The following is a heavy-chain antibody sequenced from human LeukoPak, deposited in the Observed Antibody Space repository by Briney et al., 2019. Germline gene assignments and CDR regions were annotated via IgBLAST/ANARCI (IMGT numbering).Heavy chain of an antibody. V-gene: IGHV1-46*01. J-gene: IGHJ6*02. CDR3: ARDRMTATSRSFYYYYGMDV. Sequence: VASVKVSCKASGYTFTGYYMHWVRQAPGQGLEWMGIINPSGGSTSYAQKFQGRVTMTRDTSTSTVYMELSSLRSEDTAVYYCARDRMTATSRSFYYYYGMDVWGQGTTVTVSS. CDR1: GYTFTGYY. D-gene: IGHD3-16*02. CDR2: INPSGGST.